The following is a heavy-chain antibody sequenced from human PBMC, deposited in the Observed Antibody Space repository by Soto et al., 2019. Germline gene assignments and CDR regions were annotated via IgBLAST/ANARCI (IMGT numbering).Heavy chain of an antibody. CDR1: GYTFSNVG. CDR2: ISVNNGDT. CDR3: GREYCSGDRCYGPDY. V-gene: IGHV1-18*01. D-gene: IGHD2-15*01. Sequence: QVPLVQSGAEVKEPGASVKVSCKASGYTFSNVGIGWVRQAPGQGLEWMGWISVNNGDTKYAQKFQGRLTMTTDTSTSTAYMEMRSLRTDDTAVYYCGREYCSGDRCYGPDYWGQGTLVTVSS. J-gene: IGHJ4*02.